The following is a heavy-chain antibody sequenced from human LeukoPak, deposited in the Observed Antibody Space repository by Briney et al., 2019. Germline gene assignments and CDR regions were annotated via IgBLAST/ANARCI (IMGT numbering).Heavy chain of an antibody. Sequence: ASVKVSCKASGYTFTSYDINWVRQATGQGLEWMGWMNPNSGNTGYAQKFQGRVTITRNTSISTAYMELSSLSSEDTAVYYCARVSSPSNWHYGGSYSMDVWFKATTGTVSS. J-gene: IGHJ6*03. D-gene: IGHD1-7*01. CDR3: ARVSSPSNWHYGGSYSMDV. CDR2: MNPNSGNT. CDR1: GYTFTSYD. V-gene: IGHV1-8*03.